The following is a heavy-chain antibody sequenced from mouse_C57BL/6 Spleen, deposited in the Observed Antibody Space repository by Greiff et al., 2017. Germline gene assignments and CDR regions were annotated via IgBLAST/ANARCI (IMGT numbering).Heavy chain of an antibody. V-gene: IGHV1-82*01. Sequence: QVQLQQSGPELVKPGASVKISCKASGYAFSSSWMNWVKQRPGKGLEWIGRIYPGDGDTNYNGKFKGKATLTADKSSSTAYMQLSSLTSEDSAVYFCARVIYYGNYEDAMDYWGQGTSVTVSS. CDR2: IYPGDGDT. J-gene: IGHJ4*01. CDR1: GYAFSSSW. CDR3: ARVIYYGNYEDAMDY. D-gene: IGHD2-1*01.